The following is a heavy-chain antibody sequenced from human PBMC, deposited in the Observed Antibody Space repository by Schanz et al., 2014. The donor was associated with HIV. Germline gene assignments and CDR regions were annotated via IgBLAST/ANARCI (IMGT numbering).Heavy chain of an antibody. V-gene: IGHV3-9*01. D-gene: IGHD3-16*01. J-gene: IGHJ5*02. CDR2: ISWNSGNI. CDR1: GFTLEDYD. CDR3: VKDSGTMISGTRWFDP. Sequence: EVQLMESGGGLVQPGRSLRLSCAASGFTLEDYDMHWVRQAPGKGLEWVSSISWNSGNIGYADSVKGRFTISRDNGKDSLYLQMNSLRAEDTALYYCVKDSGTMISGTRWFDPWGQGSLVTVSS.